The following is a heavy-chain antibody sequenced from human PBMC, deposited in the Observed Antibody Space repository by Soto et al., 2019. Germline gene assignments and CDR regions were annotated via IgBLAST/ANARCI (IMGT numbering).Heavy chain of an antibody. CDR2: ISGSGGST. D-gene: IGHD6-19*01. CDR1: GFTFSSYA. J-gene: IGHJ6*02. V-gene: IGHV3-23*01. CDR3: ARPTSRRRLDYYGLDV. Sequence: GGSLRLSCAASGFTFSSYAMSWVRQAPGKGLEWVSAISGSGGSTYYADSVKGRFTISRDNSKNTLYLQMNSLRAEDTAVYYCARPTSRRRLDYYGLDVWGQGTTVSVSS.